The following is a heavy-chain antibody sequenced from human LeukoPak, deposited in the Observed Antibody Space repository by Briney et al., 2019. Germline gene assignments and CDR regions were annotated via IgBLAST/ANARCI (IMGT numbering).Heavy chain of an antibody. V-gene: IGHV5-51*01. D-gene: IGHD3-22*01. J-gene: IGHJ6*03. Sequence: GDSLKISCQASGYPFTRNWIGWVRPMRGKGLEWMGIIYPGDSDTRYSPSFQGQVTISADKSISTVYLHWSSLKASHTAMYYCARQSDNSGYYPYYYMDVWGKGTTVTVSS. CDR2: IYPGDSDT. CDR1: GYPFTRNW. CDR3: ARQSDNSGYYPYYYMDV.